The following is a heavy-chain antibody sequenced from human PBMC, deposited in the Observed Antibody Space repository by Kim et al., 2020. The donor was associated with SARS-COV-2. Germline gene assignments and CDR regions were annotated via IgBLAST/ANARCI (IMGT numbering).Heavy chain of an antibody. CDR3: ARVQYLAGYYYYYYGMDV. D-gene: IGHD1-1*01. J-gene: IGHJ6*02. Sequence: KGRFTITRDNAKNSLYLQMNRLRAEDTAVYYCARVQYLAGYYYYYYGMDVWGQGTTVTVSS. V-gene: IGHV3-11*06.